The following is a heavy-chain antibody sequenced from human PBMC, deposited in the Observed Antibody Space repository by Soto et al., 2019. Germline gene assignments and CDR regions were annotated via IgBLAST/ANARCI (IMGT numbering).Heavy chain of an antibody. J-gene: IGHJ4*02. Sequence: PSETLSLTCTVSGGSISSGDYYWSWIRQPPGKGLEWIGYIYYSGSTYYNPSLKSRVTISVDTSKNQFSLKLSSVTAADTAVYYCAREQSHARTMTNYFDYWGQGTLVTVSS. CDR2: IYYSGST. CDR1: GGSISSGDYY. D-gene: IGHD2-2*01. V-gene: IGHV4-30-4*01. CDR3: AREQSHARTMTNYFDY.